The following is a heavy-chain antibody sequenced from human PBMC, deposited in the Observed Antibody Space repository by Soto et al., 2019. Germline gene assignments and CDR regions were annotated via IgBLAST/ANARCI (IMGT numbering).Heavy chain of an antibody. J-gene: IGHJ5*02. D-gene: IGHD2-2*01. CDR1: GGTFSSYT. Sequence: GASVKVSCKASGGTFSSYTISWVRQAPGQGLEWMGRIIPILGIANYAQKFQGRVTITADKSTSTAYMGLSSLRSEDTAVYYCAREGSNSPFWFDPWGQGTLVTVSS. CDR3: AREGSNSPFWFDP. V-gene: IGHV1-69*04. CDR2: IIPILGIA.